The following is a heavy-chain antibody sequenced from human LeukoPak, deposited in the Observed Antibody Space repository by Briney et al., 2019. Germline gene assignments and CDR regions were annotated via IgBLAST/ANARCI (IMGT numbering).Heavy chain of an antibody. J-gene: IGHJ4*02. CDR2: IRGSGGST. CDR1: GFTFSSYA. Sequence: GGSLRLSCAASGFTFSSYAMSWVRQAPGKGLEWVSGIRGSGGSTYYADSVKGRFTISRDNSKNTLYLQMNSLRADDTAVYYCAKAMGANRYYFDYWGQGTLVTVSS. CDR3: AKAMGANRYYFDY. D-gene: IGHD1-26*01. V-gene: IGHV3-23*01.